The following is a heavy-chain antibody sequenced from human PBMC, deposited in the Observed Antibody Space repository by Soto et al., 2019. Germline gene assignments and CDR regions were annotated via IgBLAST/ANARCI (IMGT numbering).Heavy chain of an antibody. V-gene: IGHV3-30*03. CDR3: ARGVVIMNSYSGLDV. Sequence: LRLSCAASGFTFSSYGMHWVRQAPGKGLEWVAVISYDGSNKYYAASVKGRFTVSRDDSKSSLYLQMNSLKTEDTAVYYCARGVVIMNSYSGLDVWGQGTTVTVSS. CDR2: ISYDGSNK. CDR1: GFTFSSYG. J-gene: IGHJ6*02. D-gene: IGHD3-9*01.